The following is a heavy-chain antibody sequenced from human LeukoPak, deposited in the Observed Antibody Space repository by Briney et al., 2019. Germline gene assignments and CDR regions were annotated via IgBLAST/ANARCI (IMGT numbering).Heavy chain of an antibody. CDR3: STDPRLLIY. Sequence: GGSLRLSCAASGFTFSTYWMSWVRQAPGKGLEWVANIKQDESEKYYVDSVKGRFTISRDNAKNSVYLQMNNLRADDTALYYCSTDPRLLIYWGHGTLVTVSS. CDR1: GFTFSTYW. D-gene: IGHD2-8*01. J-gene: IGHJ4*01. V-gene: IGHV3-7*03. CDR2: IKQDESEK.